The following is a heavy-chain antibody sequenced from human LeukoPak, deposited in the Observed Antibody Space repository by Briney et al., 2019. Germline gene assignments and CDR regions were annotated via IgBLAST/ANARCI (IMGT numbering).Heavy chain of an antibody. V-gene: IGHV4-39*01. J-gene: IGHJ5*02. CDR3: ARHPSILLWSSNNWFDP. CDR1: GGSISSSNW. Sequence: SETLSLTCAVSGGSISSSNWWSWVRQPPGKGLEWIGSIYYSGSTYYNPSLKSRVTISVDTSKNQFSLKLSSVTAADTAVYYCARHPSILLWSSNNWFDPWGQGTLVTVSS. D-gene: IGHD3-10*01. CDR2: IYYSGST.